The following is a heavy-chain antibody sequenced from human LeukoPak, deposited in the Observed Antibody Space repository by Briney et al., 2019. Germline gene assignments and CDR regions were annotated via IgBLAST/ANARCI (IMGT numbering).Heavy chain of an antibody. CDR1: GFTFSSYD. CDR2: IYSGGST. V-gene: IGHV3-53*01. D-gene: IGHD5-12*01. J-gene: IGHJ4*02. CDR3: ASEWLRIDY. Sequence: GGSLRLSCAASGFTFSSYDMHWVRQAPGKGLEWVSVIYSGGSTYYADSVKGRFTISRDNSKNTLYLQMNSLRAEDTAVYYCASEWLRIDYWGQGTLVTVSS.